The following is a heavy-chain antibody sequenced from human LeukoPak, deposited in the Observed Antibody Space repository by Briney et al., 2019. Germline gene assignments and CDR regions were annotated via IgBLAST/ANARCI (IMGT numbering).Heavy chain of an antibody. CDR1: GYTFTGYY. CDR2: INPISGGT. CDR3: ARIPLYYYDSSGYSPIFDY. J-gene: IGHJ4*02. Sequence: ASVKVSCKASGYTFTGYYMRWVRQAPGQGLEWMGWINPISGGTDYAQKFQGRVTMTRDTSISTAYMELSRLRSDDTAVYYCARIPLYYYDSSGYSPIFDYWGQGTLVTVSS. V-gene: IGHV1-2*02. D-gene: IGHD3-22*01.